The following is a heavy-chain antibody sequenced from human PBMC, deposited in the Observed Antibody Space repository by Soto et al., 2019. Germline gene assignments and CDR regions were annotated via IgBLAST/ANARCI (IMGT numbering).Heavy chain of an antibody. CDR2: ISAYNGNT. Sequence: ASVKVSCKASGYTFTSYGISWVRRAPGQGLEWMGWISAYNGNTNYAQKLQGRVTMTTDTSTSTAYMELRSLRSDDTAVYYCAIVAAGIGEFFTWGQGTLVTSPQ. CDR3: AIVAAGIGEFFT. D-gene: IGHD6-13*01. CDR1: GYTFTSYG. V-gene: IGHV1-18*01. J-gene: IGHJ5*02.